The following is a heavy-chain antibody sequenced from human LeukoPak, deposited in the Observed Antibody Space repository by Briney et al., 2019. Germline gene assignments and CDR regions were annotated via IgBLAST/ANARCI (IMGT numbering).Heavy chain of an antibody. CDR2: INPSGGTT. D-gene: IGHD5-18*01. Sequence: ASVKVSCKAFGYSFTSYYMHWVRQAPGQGLEWMGIINPSGGTTSYAQRFQDRVIMTRDTSTSTVYMELSSLRSEDTAVYFCARVRGYSLFDYWGQGILVTVSS. CDR1: GYSFTSYY. J-gene: IGHJ4*02. CDR3: ARVRGYSLFDY. V-gene: IGHV1-46*01.